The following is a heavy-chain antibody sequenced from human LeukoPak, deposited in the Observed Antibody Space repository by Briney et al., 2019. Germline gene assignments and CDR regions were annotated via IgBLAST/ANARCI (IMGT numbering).Heavy chain of an antibody. V-gene: IGHV3-30*03. D-gene: IGHD2-15*01. Sequence: PGGSLRLSCAASGFTFSSYGMHWVRQAPGKGLEWVAVISYDGSNKYYADSVKGRFTISRDNSKNTLHLQMNSLRAEDTAVYYCARDLSPNCSGGSCYEDRYYYYYGMDVWGQGTTVTVSS. CDR3: ARDLSPNCSGGSCYEDRYYYYYGMDV. CDR1: GFTFSSYG. J-gene: IGHJ6*02. CDR2: ISYDGSNK.